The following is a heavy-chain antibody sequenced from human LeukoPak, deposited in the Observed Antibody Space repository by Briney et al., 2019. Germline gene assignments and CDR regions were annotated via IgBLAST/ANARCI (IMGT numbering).Heavy chain of an antibody. CDR3: TKDRGVRGGSFDY. CDR2: ISYDGSNK. CDR1: GFTFTNYG. D-gene: IGHD3-10*01. V-gene: IGHV3-30*18. J-gene: IGHJ4*02. Sequence: GRSLRLSCAASGFTFTNYGMHWVRQSPGKGLEWVAVISYDGSNKNYADSVKGRFTVSRDNSKNTLYLQTNSLRVEDTATYYCTKDRGVRGGSFDYWGQGTLVTVSS.